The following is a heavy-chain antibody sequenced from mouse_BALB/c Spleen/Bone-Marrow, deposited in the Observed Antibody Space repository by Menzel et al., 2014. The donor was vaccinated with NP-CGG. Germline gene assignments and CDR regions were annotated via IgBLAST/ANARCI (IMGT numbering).Heavy chain of an antibody. D-gene: IGHD1-2*01. V-gene: IGHV14-3*02. J-gene: IGHJ2*01. Sequence: EVKLVESGAELVKPGASVKLSCTASGFNIKDIYMHWVEQRPEQGLEWIGRIDPANGDTKYDPKFQGKATITADTSSNTAYLQLSSLTSEDTAVYYCARDYGPFDYWGQGTTLTVSS. CDR1: GFNIKDIY. CDR2: IDPANGDT. CDR3: ARDYGPFDY.